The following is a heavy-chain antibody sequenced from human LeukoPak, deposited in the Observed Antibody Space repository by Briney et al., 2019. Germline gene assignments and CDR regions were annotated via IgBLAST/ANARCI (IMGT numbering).Heavy chain of an antibody. CDR3: ARLRSSGWYFDY. D-gene: IGHD6-19*01. V-gene: IGHV3-23*01. Sequence: GGSLRLSCAASGFTFSSYAMSWVRQAPGKGLEWVSAISGSGGSTYYADSVKGRFTISRDNSKNTLYLQMNSLRAEDTSVYYCARLRSSGWYFDYWGQGTLVTVSS. J-gene: IGHJ4*02. CDR1: GFTFSSYA. CDR2: ISGSGGST.